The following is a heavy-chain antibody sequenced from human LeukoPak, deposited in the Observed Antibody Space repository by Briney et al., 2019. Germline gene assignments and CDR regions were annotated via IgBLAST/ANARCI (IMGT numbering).Heavy chain of an antibody. CDR1: GYTFTGYY. CDR3: ARVLGVYDFWSGYFLSAAQYYFDY. Sequence: ASVKVSCKASGYTFTGYYMHWVRQAPGQGLEWMGWINPNSGGTNYAQKFQGRVTMTRDTSISTAYMELSRLRSDDTAVYYCARVLGVYDFWSGYFLSAAQYYFDYWGQGTLVTVSS. J-gene: IGHJ4*02. D-gene: IGHD3-3*01. V-gene: IGHV1-2*02. CDR2: INPNSGGT.